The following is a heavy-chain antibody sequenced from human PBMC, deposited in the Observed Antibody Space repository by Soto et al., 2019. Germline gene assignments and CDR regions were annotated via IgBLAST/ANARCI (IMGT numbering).Heavy chain of an antibody. CDR1: NDSISNYY. J-gene: IGHJ3*02. CDR3: ARQPWKFEVGSSTDAFDI. V-gene: IGHV4-59*08. CDR2: IYYSGNT. D-gene: IGHD2-2*01. Sequence: QVQLQESGPGLVKPSETLSLTCTVSNDSISNYYWSWIRQPPGKGLEWVGYIYYSGNTNYNPPLKTRVTMSVATSKTEVSPKLISVTAADTAMYYCARQPWKFEVGSSTDAFDIWGQGTMVTVSS.